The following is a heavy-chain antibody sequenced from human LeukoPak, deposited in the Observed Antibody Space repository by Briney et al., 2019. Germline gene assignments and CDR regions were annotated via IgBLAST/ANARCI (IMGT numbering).Heavy chain of an antibody. CDR1: GFTFSSYA. J-gene: IGHJ4*02. CDR2: ISSNGGST. V-gene: IGHV3-64*01. CDR3: ARVSRPLVRGVIPVNGLDY. D-gene: IGHD3-10*01. Sequence: GGSLRLSCAASGFTFSSYAMHWVRQAPGKGLEYVSAISSNGGSTYYANSVKGRFTISRDNSKNTLYLQMGSLRAEDMAVYYCARVSRPLVRGVIPVNGLDYWGRGTLVTVSS.